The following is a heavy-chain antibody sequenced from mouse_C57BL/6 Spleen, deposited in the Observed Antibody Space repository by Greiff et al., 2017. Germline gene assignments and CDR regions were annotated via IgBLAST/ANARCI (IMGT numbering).Heavy chain of an antibody. Sequence: QVQLQQPGAELVKPGASVKLSCKASGYTFTSYWMQWVKQRPGQGLEWIGEIDPSDSYTNYNQKFKGKATLTVDTSSSTAYMQRSSLTSEDSAVYNCARGSDYGSSPYWYFDVWGTGTTVTVSS. CDR1: GYTFTSYW. J-gene: IGHJ1*03. CDR3: ARGSDYGSSPYWYFDV. D-gene: IGHD1-1*01. CDR2: IDPSDSYT. V-gene: IGHV1-50*01.